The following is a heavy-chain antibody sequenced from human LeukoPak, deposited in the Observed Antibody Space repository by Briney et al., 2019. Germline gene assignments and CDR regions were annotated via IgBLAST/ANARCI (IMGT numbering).Heavy chain of an antibody. Sequence: PSETLSLTCTVSGGSISSGDYYWSWIRQPPGKGLEWIGYIYYSGSTYYNPSLKSRVTISVDTSKNQFSLKLSSVTAADTAVYYCARAPETYCSSTSCYRGYNWFDPWGQGTLVTVSS. V-gene: IGHV4-30-4*08. D-gene: IGHD2-2*02. J-gene: IGHJ5*02. CDR2: IYYSGST. CDR3: ARAPETYCSSTSCYRGYNWFDP. CDR1: GGSISSGDYY.